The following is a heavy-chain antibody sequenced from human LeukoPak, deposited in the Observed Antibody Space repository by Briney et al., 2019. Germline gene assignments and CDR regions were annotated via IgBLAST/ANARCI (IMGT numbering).Heavy chain of an antibody. Sequence: PSETLSLTCTVSGGSISGYYWSWIRQPPGKGLEWIGYIYYSGSTSYNPSLKSRVPISIDTSKNQFSLRLSSVTAADTAVYYCARGGTGRAGNWGQGTLVTVSS. J-gene: IGHJ4*02. CDR1: GGSISGYY. D-gene: IGHD2/OR15-2a*01. CDR3: ARGGTGRAGN. CDR2: IYYSGST. V-gene: IGHV4-59*12.